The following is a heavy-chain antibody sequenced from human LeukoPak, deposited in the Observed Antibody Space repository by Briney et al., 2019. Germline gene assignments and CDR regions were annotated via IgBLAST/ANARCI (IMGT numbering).Heavy chain of an antibody. CDR3: TTGIRGD. J-gene: IGHJ4*02. V-gene: IGHV3-15*07. CDR1: GLTVTNAW. D-gene: IGHD3-10*01. Sequence: GGSLRLSCSASGLTVTNAWMNWVRQAPGEGLDWVGRIASKTDGGATDYAAPVKGRFTISRDDSKNTLNLQMNSLRTEDTAVYYCTTGIRGDWGQGTLVTVSS. CDR2: IASKTDGGAT.